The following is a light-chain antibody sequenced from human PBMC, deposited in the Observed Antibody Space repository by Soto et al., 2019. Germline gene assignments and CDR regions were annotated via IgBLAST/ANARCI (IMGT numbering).Light chain of an antibody. J-gene: IGLJ1*01. Sequence: QSALTQPASVSGSPGQSITISCTGTSSDVGGHNYVSWYQQHPGEAPKLMIYEVSNRPSGVSNRFSGSKSGNTASLTISGLQAEAAADYYCSSYTSSSTYVFGTGTKLTVL. V-gene: IGLV2-14*01. CDR1: SSDVGGHNY. CDR2: EVS. CDR3: SSYTSSSTYV.